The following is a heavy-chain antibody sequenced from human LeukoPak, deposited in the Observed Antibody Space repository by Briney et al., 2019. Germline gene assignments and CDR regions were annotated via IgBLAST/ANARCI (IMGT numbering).Heavy chain of an antibody. J-gene: IGHJ4*02. CDR1: GGSISSYY. CDR2: IYYSGST. CDR3: ARSDHGPEY. V-gene: IGHV4-59*01. Sequence: SETLSLTCTVSGGSISSYYWSWIRQPPGKGLEWIGYIYYSGSTNYNPSLKSRVTISVDTSKNQFSLKLSSVTAADTAVYYCARSDHGPEYWGRGTLVTVSS. D-gene: IGHD1-14*01.